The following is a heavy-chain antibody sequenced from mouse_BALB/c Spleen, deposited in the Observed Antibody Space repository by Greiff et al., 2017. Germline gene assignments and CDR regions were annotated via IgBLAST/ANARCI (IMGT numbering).Heavy chain of an antibody. J-gene: IGHJ4*01. CDR3: TRRVMISYYYAMDY. Sequence: VQLQQSGAELVRPGASVTLSCKASGYTFTDYEMHWVKQTPVHGLEWIGAIDPETGGTAYNQKFKGKATLTADKSSSTAYMELRSLTSEDSAVYYCTRRVMISYYYAMDYWGQGTSVTVSS. D-gene: IGHD2-3*01. V-gene: IGHV1-15*01. CDR2: IDPETGGT. CDR1: GYTFTDYE.